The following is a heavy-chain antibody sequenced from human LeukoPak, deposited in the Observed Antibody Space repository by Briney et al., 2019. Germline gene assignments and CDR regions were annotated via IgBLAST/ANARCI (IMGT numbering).Heavy chain of an antibody. V-gene: IGHV1-69*05. CDR3: AGDPSPPSYGSPIFDY. D-gene: IGHD5-18*01. CDR2: IIPIFGTA. Sequence: SVKVSCKASGGTFSRYAISWVRQAPGQGLEWMGGIIPIFGTANYAQKFQGRVTITTDESTSTAYMELSSLRSEDTAVYYCAGDPSPPSYGSPIFDYSSQGTLVTVSS. CDR1: GGTFSRYA. J-gene: IGHJ4*02.